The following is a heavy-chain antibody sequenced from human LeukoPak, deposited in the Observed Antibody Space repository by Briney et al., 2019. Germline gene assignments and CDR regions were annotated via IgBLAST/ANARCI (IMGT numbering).Heavy chain of an antibody. CDR1: RFTLRSYA. CDR3: GRQSGTYSQYYFDY. V-gene: IGHV3-30-3*01. Sequence: GGSLRLSCAVSRFTLRSYAMYWVRQAPGKGLEWVALISYDGANKYYADSVKGRFTISRDNSRNTLYLQMNSLRPEDTAVYYCGRQSGTYSQYYFDYWGQGTLVTVSS. J-gene: IGHJ4*02. CDR2: ISYDGANK. D-gene: IGHD1-26*01.